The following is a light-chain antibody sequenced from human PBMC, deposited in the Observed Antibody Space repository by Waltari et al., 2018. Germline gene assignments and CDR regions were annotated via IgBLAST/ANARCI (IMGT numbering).Light chain of an antibody. Sequence: QSALTQPASVSGSPGQSITISCTGTSRDFESHNLLTWLQQRPGKAPKLIIFEVTQRPSGISDRFSGSRSGPTASLTISGLQAEDEADYYCCSYAGRATFAWVFGGGTKLTVL. J-gene: IGLJ3*02. CDR1: SRDFESHNL. CDR3: CSYAGRATFAWV. V-gene: IGLV2-23*02. CDR2: EVT.